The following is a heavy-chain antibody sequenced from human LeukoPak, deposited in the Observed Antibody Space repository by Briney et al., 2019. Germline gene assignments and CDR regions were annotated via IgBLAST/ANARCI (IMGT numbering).Heavy chain of an antibody. CDR3: ARGPIHLWLHNGMDV. V-gene: IGHV3-49*04. D-gene: IGHD5-18*01. Sequence: GGSLRLSCTASGFIFGDHAMSWVRQAPGKGLEWVGFIRSKAYGGITEYAASVKGRFTISRDDSEGIAYLQMNSLRIDDTAVYYCARGPIHLWLHNGMDVWGQGTTVIVFS. CDR1: GFIFGDHA. J-gene: IGHJ6*02. CDR2: IRSKAYGGIT.